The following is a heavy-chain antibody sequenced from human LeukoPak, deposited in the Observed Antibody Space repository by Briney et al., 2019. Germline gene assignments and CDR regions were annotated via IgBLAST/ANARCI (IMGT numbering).Heavy chain of an antibody. CDR3: ARDLSIDFWSGYLDY. D-gene: IGHD3-3*01. Sequence: GSLRLSCAASGFTFSSYEMNWVRQAPGKGLEWVSYISSSGSTIYYADSVKGRFTISRDNAKNSLYLQMNSLRAEDTAVYYCARDLSIDFWSGYLDYWGQGTLVTVSS. J-gene: IGHJ4*02. CDR1: GFTFSSYE. CDR2: ISSSGSTI. V-gene: IGHV3-48*03.